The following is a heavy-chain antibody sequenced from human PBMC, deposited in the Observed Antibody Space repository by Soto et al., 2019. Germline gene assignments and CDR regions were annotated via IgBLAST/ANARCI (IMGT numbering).Heavy chain of an antibody. Sequence: ASVKVSCKASGYTFTSYGISWVRQAPGQGLEWMGWISAYNGNTNYAQNLQGRVTMTTDRSTSTAYMELRSLRSDDTAVYYCARAGSSGHYLDYWGQGTLVTVSS. CDR1: GYTFTSYG. J-gene: IGHJ4*02. D-gene: IGHD3-22*01. V-gene: IGHV1-18*01. CDR2: ISAYNGNT. CDR3: ARAGSSGHYLDY.